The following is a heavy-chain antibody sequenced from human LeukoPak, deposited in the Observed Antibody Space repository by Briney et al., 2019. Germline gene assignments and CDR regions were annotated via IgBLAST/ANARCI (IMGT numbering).Heavy chain of an antibody. D-gene: IGHD3-22*01. CDR3: ARDPPYYYDSSGYD. Sequence: SETLSLTCAVYGGSFSNYYWSWIRQPPGKGLEWIGEINHSGSTNYNPSLKSRITISVDTSKNQFSLKLSSVTAADTAVYYCARDPPYYYDSSGYDWGQGTLVTVSS. CDR2: INHSGST. CDR1: GGSFSNYY. J-gene: IGHJ4*02. V-gene: IGHV4-34*01.